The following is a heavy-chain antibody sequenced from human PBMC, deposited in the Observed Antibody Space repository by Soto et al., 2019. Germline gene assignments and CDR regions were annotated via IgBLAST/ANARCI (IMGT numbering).Heavy chain of an antibody. CDR3: AGSFKYGSGTFDALDV. CDR2: IIPIFGTA. J-gene: IGHJ3*01. CDR1: GGTSSDYA. V-gene: IGHV1-69*01. D-gene: IGHD3-10*01. Sequence: QALLVQSGTEVKKPGSSVKVSCQASGGTSSDYALTWVRQAPGQGLVWMGGIIPIFGTANYAQRFQGRVSITADESSSTAYMELSSLKSEDTAVYYCAGSFKYGSGTFDALDVWGHGTMVMVSS.